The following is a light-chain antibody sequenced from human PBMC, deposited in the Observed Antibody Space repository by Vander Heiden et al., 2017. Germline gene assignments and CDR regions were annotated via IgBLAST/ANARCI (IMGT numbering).Light chain of an antibody. CDR1: QSISSY. Sequence: DIQMTQSPSSLSASVGDRVTITCRASQSISSYLNWYQQKPGKAPKLLIYAASSLQSGVPSRFSGSGSGTDFTLTISSLQPEDFATYYCQQSYRRLTFGGGTKVEIK. J-gene: IGKJ4*01. CDR2: AAS. CDR3: QQSYRRLT. V-gene: IGKV1-39*01.